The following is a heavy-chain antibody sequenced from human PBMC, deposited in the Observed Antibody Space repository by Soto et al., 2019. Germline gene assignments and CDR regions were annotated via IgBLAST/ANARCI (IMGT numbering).Heavy chain of an antibody. CDR2: INHSGST. Sequence: PLETLSLTCAVYGGSFSGYYGSWIRQPPGKGLEWIGEINHSGSTNYNPSLKSRVTISVDTSKNQFSLKLSSVTAADTAVYYCASRHRRYSNYYFDYWGQGTLVTVSS. D-gene: IGHD4-4*01. CDR1: GGSFSGYY. V-gene: IGHV4-34*01. J-gene: IGHJ4*02. CDR3: ASRHRRYSNYYFDY.